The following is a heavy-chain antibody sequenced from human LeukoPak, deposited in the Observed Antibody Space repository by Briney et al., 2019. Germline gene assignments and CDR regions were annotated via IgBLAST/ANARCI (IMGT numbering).Heavy chain of an antibody. CDR1: GGSFSGYY. D-gene: IGHD4-23*01. V-gene: IGHV4-34*01. Sequence: SETLSLTCAVYGGSFSGYYWSWIRQPPGKGLEWIGEINHSGSTNYNPSLKSRVTISVDTSQNQFSLTLSSVTAADTAVYYCASPIIGGNVYFDYWGQGTLVTVSS. CDR3: ASPIIGGNVYFDY. J-gene: IGHJ4*02. CDR2: INHSGST.